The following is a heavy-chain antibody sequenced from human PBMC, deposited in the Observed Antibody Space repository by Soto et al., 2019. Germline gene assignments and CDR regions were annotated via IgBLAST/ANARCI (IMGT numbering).Heavy chain of an antibody. D-gene: IGHD2-15*01. V-gene: IGHV1-46*01. J-gene: IGHJ1*01. CDR2: VNPSGGST. Sequence: ASVKVSCKASGYLFTAYSMHWVRLAPGQGLEWMGVVNPSGGSTKYARNFQGRVTMTRDTSTTTIYMELSSLRSDDTAIYYCAREENCSGGTCYSYYFHRWGQGTLVTVSS. CDR1: GYLFTAYS. CDR3: AREENCSGGTCYSYYFHR.